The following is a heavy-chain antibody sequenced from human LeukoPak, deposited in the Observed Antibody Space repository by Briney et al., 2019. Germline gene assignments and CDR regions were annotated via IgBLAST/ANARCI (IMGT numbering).Heavy chain of an antibody. CDR2: INPSGGST. V-gene: IGHV1-46*01. D-gene: IGHD2-21*01. CDR1: GYTFTSYY. Sequence: ASVKVSCKASGYTFTSYYMHWVRQAPGQGLEWMGIINPSGGSTSYAQKFQGRVTMTRDTSTSTVYMELSSLRSEDTAVYYCAGVNPSLGGEDYWGQGTLVTVSS. CDR3: AGVNPSLGGEDY. J-gene: IGHJ4*02.